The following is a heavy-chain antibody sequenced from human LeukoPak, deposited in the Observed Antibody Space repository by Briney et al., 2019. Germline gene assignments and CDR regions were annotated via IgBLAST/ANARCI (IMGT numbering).Heavy chain of an antibody. Sequence: HPGGSLRLSCAASGFPFSSYAMSWVRQAPGKGLEWGSAISGSGGSTNYADSVKGRFTISRDNSKNTLYLQMNSLRAEDTAVYYCAKEMQWQRRVCDYWGQGTLVTVSS. J-gene: IGHJ4*02. CDR1: GFPFSSYA. CDR2: ISGSGGST. CDR3: AKEMQWQRRVCDY. D-gene: IGHD6-19*01. V-gene: IGHV3-23*01.